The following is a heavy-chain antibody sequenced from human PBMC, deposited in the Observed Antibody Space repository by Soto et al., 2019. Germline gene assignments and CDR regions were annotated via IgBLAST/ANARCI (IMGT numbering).Heavy chain of an antibody. CDR1: GGSISSDDHY. CDR3: ATMGTPVTGLYYFDY. J-gene: IGHJ4*02. CDR2: ISYSGTT. D-gene: IGHD4-17*01. Sequence: SETLSLTCSVAGGSISSDDHYWGWIRQPPGKGLEWIGFISYSGTTHYSASLRSRVSISVDTSKKQFSLDLSSVTAADTAVYYCATMGTPVTGLYYFDYWGQGTLVTVSS. V-gene: IGHV4-30-4*08.